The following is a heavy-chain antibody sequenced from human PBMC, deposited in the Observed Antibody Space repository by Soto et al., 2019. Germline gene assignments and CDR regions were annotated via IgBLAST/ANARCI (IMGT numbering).Heavy chain of an antibody. CDR2: ISSSSSYI. CDR1: GFTFSSYS. V-gene: IGHV3-21*01. D-gene: IGHD3-3*01. J-gene: IGHJ6*02. CDR3: ASQRITIQYGMDV. Sequence: SVGSLRLSCAASGFTFSSYSMNWVRQAPGKGLEWVSSISSSSSYIYYADSVKGRFTISRDNAKNSLYLQMNSLRAEDTAVYYCASQRITIQYGMDVWGQGTTVTVS.